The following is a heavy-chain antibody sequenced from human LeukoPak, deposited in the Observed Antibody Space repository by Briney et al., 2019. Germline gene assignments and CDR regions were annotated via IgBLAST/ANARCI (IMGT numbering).Heavy chain of an antibody. CDR1: GYTFTGYY. D-gene: IGHD6-13*01. CDR3: ARDHPSSSWYDY. V-gene: IGHV1-2*02. CDR2: INPNSGGT. J-gene: IGHJ4*02. Sequence: ASVKVSCKASGYTFTGYYMHWVRQAPGQGLEWMGWINPNSGGTNYAQKFQGRVTMTRDTSISTAYMELSRLRSDDTAVYYRARDHPSSSWYDYWGQGTLVTVSS.